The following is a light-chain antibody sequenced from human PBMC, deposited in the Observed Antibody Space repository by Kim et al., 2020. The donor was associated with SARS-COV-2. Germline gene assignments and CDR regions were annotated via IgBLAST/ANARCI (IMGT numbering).Light chain of an antibody. V-gene: IGKV1-13*02. CDR2: DAS. Sequence: SVEDRVTITCRARQSIISAFAWYKKKPEKAPKLLIYDASSVESGVPSRCSGSGSGTEFTLTLCSLQPEEFATYYCQQFNRDTPRTFGGGTKGGIK. J-gene: IGKJ4*01. CDR1: QSIISA. CDR3: QQFNRDTPRT.